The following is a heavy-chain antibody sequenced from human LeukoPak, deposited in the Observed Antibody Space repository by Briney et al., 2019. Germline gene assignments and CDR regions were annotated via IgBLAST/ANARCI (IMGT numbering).Heavy chain of an antibody. D-gene: IGHD2-2*01. CDR2: INPNACDI. Sequence: AAVTVSCTSSGYTFTGYYMHWVRKTHGQGLEWVEWINPNACDINYGREIQGSVTMTRYTSINTAYMQLRILRSDATAVYYGARTRRVRDREYPDYWGQGTLVTVSS. CDR3: ARTRRVRDREYPDY. J-gene: IGHJ4*02. V-gene: IGHV1-2*02. CDR1: GYTFTGYY.